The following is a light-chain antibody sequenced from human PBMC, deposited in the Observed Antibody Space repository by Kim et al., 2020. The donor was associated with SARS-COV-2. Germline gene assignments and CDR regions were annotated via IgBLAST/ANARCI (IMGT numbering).Light chain of an antibody. Sequence: QSALTQPASVSGSPGQSITFTCTGTSSDVGAYDYVSWYQQHPGNVPKLIIYDVSNRPSGVSNRFSGSKSGNTASLTISGLQAEDEADYYCSSHPSRGIHWVVGGGTKLTVL. CDR1: SSDVGAYDY. CDR2: DVS. CDR3: SSHPSRGIHWV. J-gene: IGLJ3*02. V-gene: IGLV2-14*03.